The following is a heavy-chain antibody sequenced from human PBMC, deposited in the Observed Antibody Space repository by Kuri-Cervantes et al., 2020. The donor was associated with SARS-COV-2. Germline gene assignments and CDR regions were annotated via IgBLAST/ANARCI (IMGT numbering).Heavy chain of an antibody. J-gene: IGHJ3*02. CDR2: ISSSSSTI. CDR3: ARDSPGYSSGWYDLGAFDI. Sequence: GESLKISCAASGFTFSSYSMNWVRQAPGKGLEWVSYISSSSSTIYYADSVKGRFTISRHNSKNTLYLQMNSLRAEDTAVYYCARDSPGYSSGWYDLGAFDIWGQGTMVTVSS. V-gene: IGHV3-48*01. CDR1: GFTFSSYS. D-gene: IGHD6-19*01.